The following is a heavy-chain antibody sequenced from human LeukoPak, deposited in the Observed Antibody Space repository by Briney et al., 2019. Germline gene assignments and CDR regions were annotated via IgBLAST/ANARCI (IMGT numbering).Heavy chain of an antibody. V-gene: IGHV3-11*01. CDR3: AGERGEEYSSGWYKRNYFDN. CDR1: GLTFSDYS. CDR2: IGRSGSTI. Sequence: PGGSLKLSCEAFGLTFSDYSMFWFRQAPGKGLDWVSYIGRSGSTIYYADSLKGRFTISRDNAKNSLYLQMNSLRAGDTAVYYCAGERGEEYSSGWYKRNYFDNWGQGIRVTVSS. D-gene: IGHD6-19*01. J-gene: IGHJ4*02.